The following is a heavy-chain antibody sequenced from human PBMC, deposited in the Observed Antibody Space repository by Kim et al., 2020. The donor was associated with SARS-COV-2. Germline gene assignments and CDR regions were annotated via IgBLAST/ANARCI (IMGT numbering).Heavy chain of an antibody. V-gene: IGHV3-33*01. Sequence: YYEDSVKGRFTISRDNSKNTLYLQMNSLRAEDTAVYYCARDGGGWYYFDYWGQGTLVTVSS. CDR3: ARDGGGWYYFDY. D-gene: IGHD6-19*01. J-gene: IGHJ4*02.